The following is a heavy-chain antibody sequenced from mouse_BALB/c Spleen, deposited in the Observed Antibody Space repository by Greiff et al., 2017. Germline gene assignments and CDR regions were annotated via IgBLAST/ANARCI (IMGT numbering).Heavy chain of an antibody. V-gene: IGHV5-9-4*01. CDR2: ISSGGSYT. CDR3: EREGNGYAIDY. J-gene: IGHJ4*01. D-gene: IGHD2-1*01. Sequence: EVKVVESGGGLVKPGGSLKLSCAASGFTFSSYAMSWVRQSPEKRLEWVAEISSGGSYTYYPDTVTGRFTISRDNAKNTLYLEMSSLRSEDTAMYYCEREGNGYAIDYWGQGTSVTVSS. CDR1: GFTFSSYA.